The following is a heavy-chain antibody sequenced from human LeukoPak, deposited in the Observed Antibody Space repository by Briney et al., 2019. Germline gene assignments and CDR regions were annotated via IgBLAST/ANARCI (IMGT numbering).Heavy chain of an antibody. D-gene: IGHD3-10*01. CDR2: IRYDGSNK. CDR3: AKDFGGLLWFGELFPSYYFDY. J-gene: IGHJ4*02. CDR1: GFTFSSYG. Sequence: GGSLRLSCAASGFTFSSYGMPWVRQAPGKGLEWVAFIRYDGSNKYYADSVKGRFTISRDNSKNTLYLQMNSLRAEDTAVYYCAKDFGGLLWFGELFPSYYFDYWGQGTLVTVSS. V-gene: IGHV3-30*02.